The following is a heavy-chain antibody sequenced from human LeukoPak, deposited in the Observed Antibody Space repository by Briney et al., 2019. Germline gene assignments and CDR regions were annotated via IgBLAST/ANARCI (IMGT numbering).Heavy chain of an antibody. CDR1: GITFGNNW. CDR2: INSDGGGA. V-gene: IGHV3-74*01. J-gene: IGHJ5*02. Sequence: GGSLRLSCAASGITFGNNWMHWVRQGPGKGLVWISRINSDGGGAIYADSVKGRFTVSRDNAKNTLYLQMNSLRAEDTAVYYCARDVPHNWFDTWGQGTLVNVSS. CDR3: ARDVPHNWFDT.